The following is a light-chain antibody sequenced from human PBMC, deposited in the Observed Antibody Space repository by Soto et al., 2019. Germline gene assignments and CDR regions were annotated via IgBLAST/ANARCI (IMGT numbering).Light chain of an antibody. CDR2: GVT. J-gene: IGLJ1*01. Sequence: QSVLTQPASVSGSPGQSITISCTGSGSDIGAYNYVSWYQQQPGKAPKLLIHGVTRRPSGVSSRFSASKSAYTASLTISGLQAEDEANYYCSSFTTSYFYVFGPGTKVTVL. V-gene: IGLV2-14*01. CDR1: GSDIGAYNY. CDR3: SSFTTSYFYV.